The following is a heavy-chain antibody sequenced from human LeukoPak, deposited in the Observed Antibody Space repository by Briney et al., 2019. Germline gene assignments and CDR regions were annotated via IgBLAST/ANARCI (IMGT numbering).Heavy chain of an antibody. D-gene: IGHD3-3*01. CDR2: IFYSGST. CDR3: ARDRVNYDFWSRRGMDV. Sequence: SETLSLTCTVSGGSISTANYYWGWVRQPPGKGLEWIGNIFYSGSTYYNPSLKSRVTISVDTSKNQFSLKLSSVTAADTAVYYCARDRVNYDFWSRRGMDVWGKGTTVTVSS. V-gene: IGHV4-39*07. J-gene: IGHJ6*04. CDR1: GGSISTANYY.